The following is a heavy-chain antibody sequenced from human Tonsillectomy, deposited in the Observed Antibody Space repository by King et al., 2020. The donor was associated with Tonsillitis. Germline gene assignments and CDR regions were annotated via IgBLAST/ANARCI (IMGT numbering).Heavy chain of an antibody. CDR2: IYYSGST. V-gene: IGHV4-39*07. Sequence: QLQESGPGLVKPSETLSLTCTVSGGSISSSSYYWGWIRQPPGKGLEWIGSIYYSGSTYYHPSNKSRVNISVDTSKNQFSLKLSSVTAADTAVYYCSRQPSGCNCLFDPWVQGTLLTVSS. J-gene: IGHJ5*02. CDR1: GGSISSSSYY. D-gene: IGHD2/OR15-2a*01. CDR3: SRQPSGCNCLFDP.